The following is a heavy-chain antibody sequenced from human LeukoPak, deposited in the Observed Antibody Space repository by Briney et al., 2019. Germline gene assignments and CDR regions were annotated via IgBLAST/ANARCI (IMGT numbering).Heavy chain of an antibody. Sequence: SETLSLNCTVSGGSICCFYWSWMRQPPGKGLVGMGNINYSGSPNHNPSLKSRVTISVDTSKNQFSLKLSSVTAADTAVYYCARHRPPAVTTWNYYYYGMDVWGQGTTVTVSS. CDR1: GGSICCFY. V-gene: IGHV4-59*08. CDR3: ARHRPPAVTTWNYYYYGMDV. J-gene: IGHJ6*02. D-gene: IGHD4-17*01. CDR2: INYSGSP.